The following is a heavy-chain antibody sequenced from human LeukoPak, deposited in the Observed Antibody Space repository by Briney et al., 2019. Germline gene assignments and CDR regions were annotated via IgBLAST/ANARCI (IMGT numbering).Heavy chain of an antibody. CDR2: IYYSGST. J-gene: IGHJ5*02. CDR3: ARSPVIVVVPAAYNWFDP. D-gene: IGHD2-2*01. V-gene: IGHV4-39*01. Sequence: PSETLSLTCTVSGGSISSSSYYWGWIRQPPGKGLEWIGSIYYSGSTYYNPSPKSRVTISVDTSKNQFSLKLSSVTAADTAVYYCARSPVIVVVPAAYNWFDPWGQGTLVTVSS. CDR1: GGSISSSSYY.